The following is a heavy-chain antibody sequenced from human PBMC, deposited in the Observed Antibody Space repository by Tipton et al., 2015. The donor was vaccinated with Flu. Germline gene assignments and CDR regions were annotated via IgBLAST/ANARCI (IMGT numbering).Heavy chain of an antibody. Sequence: TLSLTCTVSGASISIGAYYWTWIRRPADKGLEWIGRIYTGGGTNYSPSLKSRVTISIDTSKNQFSLRLSSVTAADTAVYYCARRVAGSGMAVWGQGTTVTVSS. V-gene: IGHV4-61*02. D-gene: IGHD3-10*01. CDR2: IYTGGGT. CDR3: ARRVAGSGMAV. CDR1: GASISIGAYY. J-gene: IGHJ6*02.